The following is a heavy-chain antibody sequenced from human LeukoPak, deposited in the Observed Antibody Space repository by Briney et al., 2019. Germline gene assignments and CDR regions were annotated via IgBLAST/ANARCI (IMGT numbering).Heavy chain of an antibody. CDR3: ARAPSGCSSGLEGY. V-gene: IGHV1-2*02. J-gene: IGHJ4*02. D-gene: IGHD6-19*01. Sequence: ASVKVSCKASGYTFTGYYMHWVRQAPGQGLEWMGWINPNSGGTNYAQKFQGRVTMTRDTSISTAYMELSRLRSDDTAVYYCARAPSGCSSGLEGYWGQGTLVTVSS. CDR1: GYTFTGYY. CDR2: INPNSGGT.